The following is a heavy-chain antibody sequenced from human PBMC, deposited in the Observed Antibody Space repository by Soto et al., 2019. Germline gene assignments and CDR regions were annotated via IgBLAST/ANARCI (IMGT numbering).Heavy chain of an antibody. CDR3: ATVREIGAVSTAPI. V-gene: IGHV3-21*06. D-gene: IGHD4-17*01. Sequence: GGSLRLSCAGSGFTFSSFIMNWVRQAPGKGLEWVSSIYSRSDYIYYADSVKGRFSISRDNVRNSVYLQMNSLRADDTAVYYCATVREIGAVSTAPIWGQGTMVTVSS. CDR2: IYSRSDYI. CDR1: GFTFSSFI. J-gene: IGHJ3*02.